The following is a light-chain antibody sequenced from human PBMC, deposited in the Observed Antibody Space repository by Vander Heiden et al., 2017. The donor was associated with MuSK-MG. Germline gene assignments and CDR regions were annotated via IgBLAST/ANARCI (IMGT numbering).Light chain of an antibody. CDR2: SNN. CDR1: SSNIGSNT. J-gene: IGLJ1*01. Sequence: QSVLTQPPSASGTPGQRVTISCSGSSSNIGSNTVNWYKQLPGTAPKLLIYSNNQRPSGVPDRFSGSKSGTSASLAISGLQSEDEADYYCAAWDDSLNGLYVFGTGTKVTVL. V-gene: IGLV1-44*01. CDR3: AAWDDSLNGLYV.